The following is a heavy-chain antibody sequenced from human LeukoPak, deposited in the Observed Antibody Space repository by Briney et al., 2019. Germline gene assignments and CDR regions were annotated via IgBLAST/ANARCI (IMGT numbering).Heavy chain of an antibody. CDR1: DDSISRSSYY. CDR3: ARLKVGTTHPDY. CDR2: FYYSGFT. J-gene: IGHJ4*02. V-gene: IGHV4-39*01. D-gene: IGHD1-14*01. Sequence: SETLSLTCSVSDDSISRSSYYWGWIRQPPGKGLEWIGTFYYSGFTYNNPSLKNRVTVSVDTSKNQFSLKLSSVTAEDTAVYYCARLKVGTTHPDYWGQGTLVTVSS.